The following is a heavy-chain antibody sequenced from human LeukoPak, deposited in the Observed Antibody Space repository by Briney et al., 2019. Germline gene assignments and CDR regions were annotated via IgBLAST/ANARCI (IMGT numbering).Heavy chain of an antibody. Sequence: PGGSLRLSCAASGFTFSGNSMNWVRQAPGKGLEWVSSISTSGSYIYYADSVNGRFTISRDDAKNSLYLQMNSLRVEDTAVYYCARGGHYDSSGALGQGTLVTVSS. V-gene: IGHV3-21*01. CDR1: GFTFSGNS. CDR2: ISTSGSYI. D-gene: IGHD3-22*01. CDR3: ARGGHYDSSGA. J-gene: IGHJ5*02.